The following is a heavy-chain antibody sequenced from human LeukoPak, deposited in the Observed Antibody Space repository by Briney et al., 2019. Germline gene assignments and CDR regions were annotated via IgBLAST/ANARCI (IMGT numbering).Heavy chain of an antibody. CDR1: GFTFSSYW. V-gene: IGHV3-7*01. CDR3: ARDPGGGSWFDSSGYLGL. D-gene: IGHD3-22*01. Sequence: PGGSLRLSCAASGFTFSSYWMSWVRQAPGKGLEWVANIKQDGSEKYYVDSVKGRFTISRDNAKNSLYLQMNSLRAEDTAVYYCARDPGGGSWFDSSGYLGLWGQGTLVTVSS. CDR2: IKQDGSEK. J-gene: IGHJ4*02.